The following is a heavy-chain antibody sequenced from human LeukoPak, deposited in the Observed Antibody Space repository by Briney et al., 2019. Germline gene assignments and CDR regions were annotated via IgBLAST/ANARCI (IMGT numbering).Heavy chain of an antibody. CDR1: GFTFGDYA. CDR3: TRDWHSVPLDY. V-gene: IGHV3-49*03. CDR2: IRSKAYRGTT. J-gene: IGHJ4*02. D-gene: IGHD1-1*01. Sequence: SGGSLRLSCTASGFTFGDYAMSWFRQAPGKGLEWVGFIRSKAYRGTTEYAASVKGRFTISRDDSKSIAYLQMNSLKIEDTAVYYCTRDWHSVPLDYWGQGTLVTVSS.